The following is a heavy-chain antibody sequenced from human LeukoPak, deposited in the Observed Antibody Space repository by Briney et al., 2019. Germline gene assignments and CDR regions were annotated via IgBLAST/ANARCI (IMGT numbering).Heavy chain of an antibody. Sequence: SQTLSLTCAISGDSVSTNSAAWNWIRQSPSRGLEWLGRTYYRSKWHTDYAVSVKSRITFKPDTSNKQFSLHLRSVTPEDPALFYCARGVWDIVVVSASRAYYYYMDVWGKGTTVTVS. D-gene: IGHD2-2*01. V-gene: IGHV6-1*01. CDR2: TYYRSKWHT. CDR1: GDSVSTNSAA. J-gene: IGHJ6*03. CDR3: ARGVWDIVVVSASRAYYYYMDV.